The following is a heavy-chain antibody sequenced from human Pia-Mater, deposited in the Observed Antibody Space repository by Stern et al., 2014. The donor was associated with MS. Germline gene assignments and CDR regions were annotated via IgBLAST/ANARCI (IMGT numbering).Heavy chain of an antibody. V-gene: IGHV3-30-3*01. D-gene: IGHD6-19*01. CDR2: ISYDGNNQ. CDR1: GFTFSTYA. Sequence: VQLVESGGGVVQPGRSLRLSCATSGFTFSTYAIHWVRQAPGKGLEWVAGISYDGNNQYYADSVKGRFPISRDNSKNTLYLQMNSLTDEDTAVYYCARDPLAGTGAYFDYWGQGALVTVSS. J-gene: IGHJ4*02. CDR3: ARDPLAGTGAYFDY.